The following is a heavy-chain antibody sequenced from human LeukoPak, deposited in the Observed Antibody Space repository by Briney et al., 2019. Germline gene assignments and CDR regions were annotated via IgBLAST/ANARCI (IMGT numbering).Heavy chain of an antibody. CDR2: ISYDGSNE. CDR3: AKDDSLYSTVCFDY. V-gene: IGHV3-30*18. D-gene: IGHD6-19*01. J-gene: IGHJ4*02. CDR1: GFTFSSYG. Sequence: GGSLRLSCAASGFTFSSYGMHWVRQAPGKGLEWVAVISYDGSNEYYADSVKGRFTVSRDNSRNTLSLQMNSLRAEDTAVYFCAKDDSLYSTVCFDYWGQGTLVTVSS.